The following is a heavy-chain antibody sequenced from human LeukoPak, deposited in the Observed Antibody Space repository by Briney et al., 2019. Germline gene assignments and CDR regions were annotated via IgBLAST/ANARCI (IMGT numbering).Heavy chain of an antibody. CDR1: EFSFISYA. V-gene: IGHV3-64*04. D-gene: IGHD3-22*01. CDR3: ARDQYYDSSGSDAFDI. J-gene: IGHJ3*02. CDR2: ISSNGGST. Sequence: GGSLRLSCSASEFSFISYAMHWVRQAPGKGLEYVSSISSNGGSTYYADSVKGRFTISRDNSRDTLYLLMNSLRPEDTAVYYCARDQYYDSSGSDAFDIWGQGTMVTVSS.